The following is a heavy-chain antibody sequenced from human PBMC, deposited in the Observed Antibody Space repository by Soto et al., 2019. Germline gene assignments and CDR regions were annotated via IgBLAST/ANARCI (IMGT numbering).Heavy chain of an antibody. J-gene: IGHJ4*02. Sequence: GGSLRLSCAASGFTFSSYAMSWVRQAPGKGLEWVSAISGSGGSTYYADSVKGRFTISRDNSKNTLYLQMNSLRAEDTAVYYCASMNTPTQGTVTTKEVDYWGQGTLVTVSS. V-gene: IGHV3-23*01. CDR3: ASMNTPTQGTVTTKEVDY. D-gene: IGHD4-17*01. CDR2: ISGSGGST. CDR1: GFTFSSYA.